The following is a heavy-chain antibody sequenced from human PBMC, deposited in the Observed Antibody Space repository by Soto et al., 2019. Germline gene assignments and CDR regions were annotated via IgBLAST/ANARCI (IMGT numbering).Heavy chain of an antibody. J-gene: IGHJ6*02. CDR3: ERHWTHTLFGYELYYYYGMDV. CDR1: GGSISSSNW. CDR2: IYHSGST. V-gene: IGHV4-4*02. D-gene: IGHD3-10*02. Sequence: SETLSLTCAVSGGSISSSNWWSWVRQPPGKGLEWIGEIYHSGSTNYNPSLKSRVTISVDKSKNQFSLKLSSVTAADTAVYYSERHWTHTLFGYELYYYYGMDVWCQGTTVNVSS.